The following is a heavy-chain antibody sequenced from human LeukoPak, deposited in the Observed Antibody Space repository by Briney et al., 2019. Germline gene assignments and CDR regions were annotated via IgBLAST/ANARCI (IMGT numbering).Heavy chain of an antibody. D-gene: IGHD2-15*01. V-gene: IGHV4-39*01. Sequence: PETLSLTCTVSGGSISSSSYYWGWIREPPGKGLEWIGSIYYSGSTYYNPSLKSRVTISVDPSKNQFSLKLSSVTAADTAVYYCASVPLVAAFSPHFHYWGQGTLVTVSS. CDR2: IYYSGST. CDR1: GGSISSSSYY. CDR3: ASVPLVAAFSPHFHY. J-gene: IGHJ4*02.